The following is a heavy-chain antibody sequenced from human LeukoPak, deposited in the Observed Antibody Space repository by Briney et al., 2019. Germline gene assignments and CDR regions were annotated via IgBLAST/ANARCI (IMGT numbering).Heavy chain of an antibody. CDR2: ISSSSSYI. V-gene: IGHV3-21*01. CDR1: GVTYSTYA. Sequence: GGSLRLSCAASGVTYSTYAMQWVRQAPGKGLEWVSSISSSSSYIYYADSVKGRFTISRDNAKNSLYLQMNSLRAEDSAVYYCAVVGFRYYFDYWGQGTLVTVSS. J-gene: IGHJ4*02. D-gene: IGHD1-26*01. CDR3: AVVGFRYYFDY.